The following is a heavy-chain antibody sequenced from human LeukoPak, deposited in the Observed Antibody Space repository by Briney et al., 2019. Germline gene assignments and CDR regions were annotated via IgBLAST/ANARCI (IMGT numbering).Heavy chain of an antibody. CDR1: EFTFTNYG. Sequence: GGSLRLSCAASEFTFTNYGMHWVRQAPGKGLEWVAVISNDGTDKYYADSVKGRFTISRDNSENTLYLQMNSLRAEDTAVYYCAREGIAARPEYWGQGTLVTVSS. CDR2: ISNDGTDK. D-gene: IGHD6-6*01. J-gene: IGHJ4*02. V-gene: IGHV3-30-3*01. CDR3: AREGIAARPEY.